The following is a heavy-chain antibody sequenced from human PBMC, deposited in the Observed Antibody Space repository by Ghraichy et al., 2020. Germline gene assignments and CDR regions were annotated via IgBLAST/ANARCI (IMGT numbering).Heavy chain of an antibody. J-gene: IGHJ4*02. CDR3: ARAFDEYYDSSGYSFDH. CDR1: GFTFSRYL. V-gene: IGHV3-74*01. CDR2: LKTDGTNT. Sequence: GESLNISCAASGFTFSRYLMHWLRQAPGQGLVWVSRLKTDGTNTNYADSVKGRFTISRDNARNTLYLQMNRLSAEDTAVYYCARAFDEYYDSSGYSFDHWGQGILVTVSS. D-gene: IGHD3-22*01.